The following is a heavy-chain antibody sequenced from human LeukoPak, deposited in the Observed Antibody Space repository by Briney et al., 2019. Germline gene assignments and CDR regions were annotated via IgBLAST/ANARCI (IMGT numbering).Heavy chain of an antibody. CDR1: GFTFSSYS. D-gene: IGHD2-8*01. CDR2: INSRGSGE. V-gene: IGHV3-21*01. Sequence: GGSLRLSCAASGFTFSSYSMNWVRQAPGKGLEWVSSINSRGSGEYYADSVKDRFTISRDNAKNSLYLQMNSLRVEDTAVYYCAREGSIVPHQDLDYWGQGSLVTVSS. J-gene: IGHJ4*02. CDR3: AREGSIVPHQDLDY.